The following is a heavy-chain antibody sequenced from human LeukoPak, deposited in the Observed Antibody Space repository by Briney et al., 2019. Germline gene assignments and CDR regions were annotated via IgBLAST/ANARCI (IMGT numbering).Heavy chain of an antibody. CDR3: ARLMGYCSSTSCKAFDH. CDR1: GYTFTSYG. Sequence: ASVKVSCKASGYTFTSYGISWVRQAPGQGLEWMGWISAYNGNTNYAQKLQGRVTMTTDTSTSTAYMELRSLRSDDTAVYYCARLMGYCSSTSCKAFDHWGQGTLVTVSS. CDR2: ISAYNGNT. D-gene: IGHD2-2*01. V-gene: IGHV1-18*01. J-gene: IGHJ4*02.